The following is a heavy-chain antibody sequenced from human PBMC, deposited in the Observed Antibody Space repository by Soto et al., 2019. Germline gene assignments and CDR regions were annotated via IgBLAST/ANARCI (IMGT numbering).Heavy chain of an antibody. V-gene: IGHV4-34*01. CDR1: GGSFSGYY. CDR2: INHSGST. CDR3: ASQIGSSWYYYGMDV. Sequence: PSETLSLTCAVYGGSFSGYYWSWIRQPPGKGLGWIGEINHSGSTNYNPSLKSRVTISADTSKNQFSLKLSSVTAADTAVYYCASQIGSSWYYYGMDVWGQGTTVTVSS. J-gene: IGHJ6*02. D-gene: IGHD6-13*01.